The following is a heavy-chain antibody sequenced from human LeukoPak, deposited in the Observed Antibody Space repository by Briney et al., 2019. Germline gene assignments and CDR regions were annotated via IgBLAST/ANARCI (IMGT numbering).Heavy chain of an antibody. CDR1: GFTFSSYA. J-gene: IGHJ4*02. Sequence: GGSLRLSCAASGFTFSSYAMSWVRQAPGKGLEWVANIKQDGSEKYYVDSVKGRFTISRDNAKNSLYLQKNSLRAEDTAVYYCARDYGFRNYVMNWGQGTLVTVSS. CDR3: ARDYGFRNYVMN. CDR2: IKQDGSEK. D-gene: IGHD1-7*01. V-gene: IGHV3-7*01.